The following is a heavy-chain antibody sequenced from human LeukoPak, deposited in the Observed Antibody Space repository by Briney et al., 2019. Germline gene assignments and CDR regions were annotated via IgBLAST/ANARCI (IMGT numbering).Heavy chain of an antibody. V-gene: IGHV1-2*02. J-gene: IGHJ4*02. Sequence: ASVKVSCKASAYTFTGYYMHGVRPAPGQGLEWMGWINPDSGGTNYAQKFQGRVTITRDTSISTAYMEVSRLRSDDTAVYYCAREGSGWYGNFDYWGQGTLVTVSS. CDR1: AYTFTGYY. D-gene: IGHD6-19*01. CDR3: AREGSGWYGNFDY. CDR2: INPDSGGT.